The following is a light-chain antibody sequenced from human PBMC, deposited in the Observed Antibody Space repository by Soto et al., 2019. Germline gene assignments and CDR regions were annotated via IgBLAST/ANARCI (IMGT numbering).Light chain of an antibody. Sequence: QSVLTQPPSVSGAPGQRVTISCTGNSSNLGAGYDVHWYQQLPGAAPKLVIFGNRNRPSGVPERFSGSKSGTSASLAISGLQAEDEADYYCCSYTSISTGVLFGGGTKLTVL. J-gene: IGLJ2*01. CDR3: CSYTSISTGVL. CDR1: SSNLGAGYD. V-gene: IGLV1-40*01. CDR2: GNR.